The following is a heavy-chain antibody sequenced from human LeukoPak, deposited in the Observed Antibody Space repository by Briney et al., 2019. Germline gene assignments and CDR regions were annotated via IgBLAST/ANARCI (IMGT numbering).Heavy chain of an antibody. V-gene: IGHV3-74*01. D-gene: IGHD6-19*01. CDR2: INSDGSST. CDR1: GFTFSSYW. Sequence: GGSLRLSCAASGFTFSSYWMHWVRQAPGKGLVWVSRINSDGSSTSYADSVKGRFTISRDNAKNSLYLQMNSLRAEDTALYYCARRDSSGWYVVDYWGQGTLVTVSS. CDR3: ARRDSSGWYVVDY. J-gene: IGHJ4*02.